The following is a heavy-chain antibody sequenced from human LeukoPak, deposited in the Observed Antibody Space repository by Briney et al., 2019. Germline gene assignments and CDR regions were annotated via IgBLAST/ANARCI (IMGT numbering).Heavy chain of an antibody. CDR2: IYYSGST. V-gene: IGHV4-39*07. J-gene: IGHJ5*02. Sequence: SETLSLTCTVSGGSISSSSYYWGWIRQPPGKGLEWIGSIYYSGSTYYNPSLKSRVTISVDTSKNQFSLKLSSVTAADTAVYYCARIVGAPNWFDPWGQGTPVTVSS. CDR1: GGSISSSSYY. CDR3: ARIVGAPNWFDP. D-gene: IGHD1-26*01.